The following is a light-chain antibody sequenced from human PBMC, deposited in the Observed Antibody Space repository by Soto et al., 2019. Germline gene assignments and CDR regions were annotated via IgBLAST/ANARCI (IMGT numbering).Light chain of an antibody. V-gene: IGKV3-15*01. CDR1: QSVSSSY. CDR2: GAS. CDR3: QQYNDWPRT. J-gene: IGKJ1*01. Sequence: IVLTQSPGTLSLSPGERATLSCRASQSVSSSYLAWYQQKPGQAPGLLVSGASTRATGIAARFNGGGSGTEFTLTISSLQSEDFAVYYCQQYNDWPRTFGQGTKVDIK.